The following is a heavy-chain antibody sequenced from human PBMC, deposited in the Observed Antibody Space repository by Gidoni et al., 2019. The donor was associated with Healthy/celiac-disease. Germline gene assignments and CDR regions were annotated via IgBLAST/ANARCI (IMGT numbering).Heavy chain of an antibody. V-gene: IGHV4-30-2*01. CDR2: IYHSGST. Sequence: QLQLQESGSGLVKPSQTLTLTCAVSGCSISSGGYSWSWIRQPPGKGLEWIGYIYHSGSTYYNPSLKSRVTISVDRSKNQFSLKLSSVTAADTAVYYCARGGYYYDSSGYYGAFDIWGQGTMVTVSS. CDR3: ARGGYYYDSSGYYGAFDI. CDR1: GCSISSGGYS. J-gene: IGHJ3*02. D-gene: IGHD3-22*01.